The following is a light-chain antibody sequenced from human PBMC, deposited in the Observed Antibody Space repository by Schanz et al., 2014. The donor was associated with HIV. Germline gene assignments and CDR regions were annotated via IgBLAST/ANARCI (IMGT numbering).Light chain of an antibody. J-gene: IGKJ5*01. CDR1: QSVSSSY. Sequence: EIVMTQSPGTLSVSPGERATLSCRASQSVSSSYFAWYQQKPGQAPRLLIYDASTRATGIPARFSGSGSGTEFTLTISSLQSEDFAGYCCQQYNDWPPITFGQGTRLEIK. CDR2: DAS. CDR3: QQYNDWPPIT. V-gene: IGKV3-15*01.